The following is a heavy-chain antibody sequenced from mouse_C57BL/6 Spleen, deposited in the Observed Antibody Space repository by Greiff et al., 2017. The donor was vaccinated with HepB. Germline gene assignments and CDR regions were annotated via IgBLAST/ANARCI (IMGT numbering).Heavy chain of an antibody. CDR1: GYTFTSYW. Sequence: QVHVKQPGAELVRPGSSVKLSCKASGYTFTSYWMHWVKQRPIQGLEWIGNIDPSDSETHYNQKFKDKATLTVDKSSSTAYMQLSSLTSEDSAVYYCARSLGSSSLDYWGQGTTLTVSS. V-gene: IGHV1-52*01. CDR3: ARSLGSSSLDY. D-gene: IGHD1-1*01. J-gene: IGHJ2*01. CDR2: IDPSDSET.